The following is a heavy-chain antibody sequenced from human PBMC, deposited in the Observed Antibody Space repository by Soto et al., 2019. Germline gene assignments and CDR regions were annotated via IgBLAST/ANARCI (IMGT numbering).Heavy chain of an antibody. J-gene: IGHJ4*02. CDR2: ISYDGSNE. D-gene: IGHD3-22*01. Sequence: QVQLVESGGGVVQPGRSLRLSCAASEFTFSSYAMHWVRQAPGKGLEWVAVISYDGSNEYYADSVKGRFTISRDNSKNTLYLQMNSLRAEDTAVYYCARAAYYYDCSGYYHYDYWGQGTLVTVSS. CDR3: ARAAYYYDCSGYYHYDY. CDR1: EFTFSSYA. V-gene: IGHV3-30-3*01.